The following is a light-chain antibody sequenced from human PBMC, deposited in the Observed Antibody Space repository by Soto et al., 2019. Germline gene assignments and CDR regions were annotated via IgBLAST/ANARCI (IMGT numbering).Light chain of an antibody. Sequence: QSALTQPASVSGSPGQSITISCTGTSSDVGGYNYVSWYQQHPGKAPKLMIYEVSNRPSGVSNRFSGSKSGNTASLTISGLQDEDEGDYYCSSHISSSTHYVFGNGNKVTV. CDR2: EVS. CDR3: SSHISSSTHYV. V-gene: IGLV2-14*01. CDR1: SSDVGGYNY. J-gene: IGLJ1*01.